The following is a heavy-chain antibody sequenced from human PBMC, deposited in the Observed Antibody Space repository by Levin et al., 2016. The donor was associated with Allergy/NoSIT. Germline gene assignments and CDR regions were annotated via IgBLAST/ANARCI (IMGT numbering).Heavy chain of an antibody. CDR1: GYSINSGSY. Sequence: GSLRLSCNVSGYSINSGSYWGWIRQPPGKGLEWIGTIHHSGRTSYNPSLTSRVTISLDTSYNQFSLKMSSVTAADTAVYYCARATGFYNYFDPWGQGTLVTVSS. CDR3: ARATGFYNYFDP. J-gene: IGHJ5*02. CDR2: IHHSGRT. D-gene: IGHD1-20*01. V-gene: IGHV4-38-2*02.